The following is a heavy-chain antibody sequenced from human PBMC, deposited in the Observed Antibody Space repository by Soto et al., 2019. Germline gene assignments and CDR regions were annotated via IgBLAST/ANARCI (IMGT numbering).Heavy chain of an antibody. D-gene: IGHD6-6*01. Sequence: SETLSLTCAVYCGSLSGFYWSWIRQPPGKGLEWIGEISHGGSTNYNPSLKSRVTISVDTSKNQFSLKLSSVTAADTAVYYCARGRTVGEGGIAARPNYYYYMDVWGKGTTVTVSS. J-gene: IGHJ6*03. V-gene: IGHV4-34*01. CDR2: ISHGGST. CDR1: CGSLSGFY. CDR3: ARGRTVGEGGIAARPNYYYYMDV.